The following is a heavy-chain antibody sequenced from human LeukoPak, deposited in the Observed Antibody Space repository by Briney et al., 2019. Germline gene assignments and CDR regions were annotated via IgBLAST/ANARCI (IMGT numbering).Heavy chain of an antibody. Sequence: ASVKVSCKASGCTFTSYDINWVRQATGQGLEWMGRIIPILGIANYAQKFQGRVTITADKSTSTAYMELSSLRSEDTAVYYCARSLAYCGGDCYSADYWGQGTLVTVSS. D-gene: IGHD2-21*02. V-gene: IGHV1-69*04. J-gene: IGHJ4*02. CDR2: IIPILGIA. CDR3: ARSLAYCGGDCYSADY. CDR1: GCTFTSYD.